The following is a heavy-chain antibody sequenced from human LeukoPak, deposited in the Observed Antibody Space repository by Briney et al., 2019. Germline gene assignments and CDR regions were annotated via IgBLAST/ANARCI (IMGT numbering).Heavy chain of an antibody. CDR2: IRYDGSNK. J-gene: IGHJ6*03. V-gene: IGHV3-30*02. Sequence: PGGSLRLSCAASGFTFSSYGMHWVRQAPGKGLEWVAFIRYDGSNKYYADSVKGRFTISRDNSKNTLYLQMGSLRAEDMAVYYCARDQGVTFGGVKYMDVWGKGTTVTVSS. CDR3: ARDQGVTFGGVKYMDV. D-gene: IGHD3-16*01. CDR1: GFTFSSYG.